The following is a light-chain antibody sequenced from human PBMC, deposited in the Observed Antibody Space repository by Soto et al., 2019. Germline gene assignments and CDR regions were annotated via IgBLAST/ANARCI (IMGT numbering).Light chain of an antibody. Sequence: EIVMTQSPATLSVSPGEGATLSCKASHNVYNNLAWYQQRPVQPPMLLIYDASTRATGISARFSGSGYGTAFTLTNSSLPSEDCSDYFCQQCINWPLTFGGGTNVEIK. CDR2: DAS. V-gene: IGKV3-15*01. J-gene: IGKJ4*01. CDR3: QQCINWPLT. CDR1: HNVYNN.